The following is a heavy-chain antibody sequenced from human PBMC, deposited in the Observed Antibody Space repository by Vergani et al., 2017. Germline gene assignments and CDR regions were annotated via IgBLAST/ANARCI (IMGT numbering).Heavy chain of an antibody. CDR1: GFSLTTRGVA. J-gene: IGHJ4*02. CDR3: THRPDCSVGHCYDDY. D-gene: IGHD2-15*01. Sequence: QITLKEFGPTLVKPTQTLTLTCTFPGFSLTTRGVAVGWIRQPPGKALEWLAIVFWVDDKRNSTSLRNRVTITRNTSRKQVVLTRTNRDPVDTATYYWTHRPDCSVGHCYDDYWGQGTLVTVSS. CDR2: VFWVDDK. V-gene: IGHV2-5*02.